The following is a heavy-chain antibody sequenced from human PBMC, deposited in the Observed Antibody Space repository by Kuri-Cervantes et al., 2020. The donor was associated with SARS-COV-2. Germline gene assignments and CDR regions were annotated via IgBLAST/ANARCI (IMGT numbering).Heavy chain of an antibody. Sequence: ASVKVSCKASGYTFTGYYMHWVRQAPGQGLEWMGWINPNSGGTNYAQKFQGRVTMTRDTSTSTVYMELSSLRSEDTAVYYCARDFSEGQLLSGWSRQTYYYYYYMDVWGKGTTVTVSS. V-gene: IGHV1-2*02. CDR2: INPNSGGT. J-gene: IGHJ6*03. CDR3: ARDFSEGQLLSGWSRQTYYYYYYMDV. D-gene: IGHD2-2*01. CDR1: GYTFTGYY.